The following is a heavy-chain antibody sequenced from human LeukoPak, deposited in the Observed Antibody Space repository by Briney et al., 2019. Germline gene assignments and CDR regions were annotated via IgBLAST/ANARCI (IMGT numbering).Heavy chain of an antibody. Sequence: SETLSLTCTVSGGSVSSGSYYWSWIRQPPGKGLEWIGYIYYSGSTNYNPSLKSRVTISVDTSKNQFSLKLSSVTAADTAVYYCARGGRSSGWAFDYWGQGTLVTVSS. CDR1: GGSVSSGSYY. CDR3: ARGGRSSGWAFDY. V-gene: IGHV4-61*01. D-gene: IGHD6-19*01. CDR2: IYYSGST. J-gene: IGHJ4*02.